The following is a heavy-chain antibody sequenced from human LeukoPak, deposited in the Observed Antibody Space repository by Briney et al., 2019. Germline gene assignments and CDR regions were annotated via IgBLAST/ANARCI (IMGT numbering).Heavy chain of an antibody. D-gene: IGHD3-10*01. V-gene: IGHV3-23*01. Sequence: PGGSLRLSCAASGFTFSSYAMSWVRQAPGKGLEWVSAISGSGGSTYYADSVKGRFTISRDNAKNTVYLQMNSLRAEDTAVYYCARDRVVVRGVPGYWGQGTLVTVSS. CDR2: ISGSGGST. CDR1: GFTFSSYA. J-gene: IGHJ4*02. CDR3: ARDRVVVRGVPGY.